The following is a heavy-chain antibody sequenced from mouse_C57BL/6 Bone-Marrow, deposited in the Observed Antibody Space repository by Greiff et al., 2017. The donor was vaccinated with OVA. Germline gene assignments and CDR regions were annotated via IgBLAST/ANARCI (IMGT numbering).Heavy chain of an antibody. D-gene: IGHD4-1*01. V-gene: IGHV3-6*01. J-gene: IGHJ4*01. CDR3: ATSTGDY. CDR1: GYSITSGYY. CDR2: ISYDGSN. Sequence: EVQLQESGPGLVKPSQSLSLTCSVTGYSITSGYYWNWIRQFPGNKLEWMGYISYDGSNNYNPSLKNRISITRDTSKNQFFLKLNSVTTEYTATYYCATSTGDYWGQGTSVTVSS.